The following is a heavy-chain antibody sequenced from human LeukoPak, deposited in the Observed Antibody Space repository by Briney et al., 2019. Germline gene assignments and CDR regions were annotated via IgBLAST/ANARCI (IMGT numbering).Heavy chain of an antibody. CDR1: GFTFGIYW. CDR3: ARDHRYYDSSGYRVYYYYGMDV. V-gene: IGHV3-7*05. D-gene: IGHD3-22*01. CDR2: INEDGHEK. Sequence: QPGGSLRLSCAASGFTFGIYWMSWIRQAPGKGLEWVANINEDGHEKYYVDSVKGRFTISRDNAKNSLYLQMNSLRAEDTAVYYCARDHRYYDSSGYRVYYYYGMDVWGQGTTVTVSS. J-gene: IGHJ6*02.